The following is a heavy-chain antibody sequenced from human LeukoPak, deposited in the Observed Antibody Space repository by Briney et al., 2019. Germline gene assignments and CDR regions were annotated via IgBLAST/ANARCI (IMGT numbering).Heavy chain of an antibody. Sequence: SETLSLTCAVYGGSFSGYYGSWIRQPPGKGLEWIGEINHSGSTNYNPSLKSRVTISVDTSKNQFSLKLSSVTAADTAVYYCARDLPPPYYYDSSGYYLDYWGQGTLVTVSS. V-gene: IGHV4-34*01. CDR2: INHSGST. D-gene: IGHD3-22*01. CDR1: GGSFSGYY. CDR3: ARDLPPPYYYDSSGYYLDY. J-gene: IGHJ4*02.